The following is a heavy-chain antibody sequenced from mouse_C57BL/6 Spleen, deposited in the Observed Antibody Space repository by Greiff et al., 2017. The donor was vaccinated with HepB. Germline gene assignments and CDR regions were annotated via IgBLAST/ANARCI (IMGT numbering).Heavy chain of an antibody. J-gene: IGHJ3*01. D-gene: IGHD1-1*01. CDR2: ILPGSGST. CDR3: AREEITTVVAPFAY. CDR1: GYTFTGYW. Sequence: QVQLQQSGAELMKPGASVKLSCKATGYTFTGYWIEWVKQRPGHGLEWIGEILPGSGSTNYNEKFKGKATFTADTSSNTAYMQLSSLTTEDSAIYDCAREEITTVVAPFAYWGQGTLVTVAA. V-gene: IGHV1-9*01.